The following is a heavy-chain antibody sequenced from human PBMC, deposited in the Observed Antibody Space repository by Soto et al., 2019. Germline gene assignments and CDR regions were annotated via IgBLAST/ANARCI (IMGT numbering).Heavy chain of an antibody. J-gene: IGHJ5*02. CDR2: IYYSGSI. CDR3: ASGHDYGDYNWFDP. Sequence: QVQLQESGPGLVKPSQTLSLTCTVSGGSISSGGYYWSWIRQHPGKGLEWIGHIYYSGSIYYNPSLKSRVTISVDTSKTQFSLKLTSVTAADTAVYYCASGHDYGDYNWFDPWGQGTLVTVSS. D-gene: IGHD4-17*01. V-gene: IGHV4-31*03. CDR1: GGSISSGGYY.